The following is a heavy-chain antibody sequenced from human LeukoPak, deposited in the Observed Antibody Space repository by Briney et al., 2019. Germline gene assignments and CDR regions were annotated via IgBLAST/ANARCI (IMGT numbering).Heavy chain of an antibody. CDR2: ISSSSSYI. CDR3: AREDGYNCFDY. J-gene: IGHJ4*02. CDR1: GSTFSSYS. V-gene: IGHV3-21*01. Sequence: GGSLRLSCAASGSTFSSYSMDWVHQAPGKGLEWVSSISSSSSYIYYADSVKGRFTISRDNAKNSLYLQMNSLRAEDTAVYYCAREDGYNCFDYWGQGTLVTVSS. D-gene: IGHD5-24*01.